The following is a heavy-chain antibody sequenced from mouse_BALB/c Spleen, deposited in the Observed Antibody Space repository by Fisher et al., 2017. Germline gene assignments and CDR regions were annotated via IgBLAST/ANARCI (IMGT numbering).Heavy chain of an antibody. CDR3: ARKDY. J-gene: IGHJ4*01. V-gene: IGHV1-9*01. Sequence: KFKGKATFTADTSSNTAYMQLSSLTSEDSAVYYCARKDYWGQGTSVTVS.